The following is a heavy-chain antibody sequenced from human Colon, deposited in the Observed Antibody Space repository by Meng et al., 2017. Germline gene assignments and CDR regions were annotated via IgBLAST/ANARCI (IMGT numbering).Heavy chain of an antibody. CDR3: TTWYGEY. CDR2: TYYRSEWQN. D-gene: IGHD3-10*01. CDR1: GDSVSSNRAL. V-gene: IGHV6-1*01. Sequence: QVQLQQVGPGLVKPSQTLSLTCAISGDSVSSNRALWHWVRQSPSRGLEWLGQTYYRSEWQNHYGVSVKSRITINADTSRNHFSLHLNSVTPEDTAVYYCTTWYGEYWGQGTLVTVSS. J-gene: IGHJ4*02.